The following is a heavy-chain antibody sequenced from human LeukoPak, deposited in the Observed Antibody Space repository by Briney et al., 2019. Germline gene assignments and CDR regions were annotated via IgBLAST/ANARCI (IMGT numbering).Heavy chain of an antibody. CDR3: AREAAAAGFDY. CDR2: ISSSSSYI. D-gene: IGHD6-13*01. V-gene: IGHV3-21*01. J-gene: IGHJ4*02. CDR1: GFTFSSYS. Sequence: GGSLRLSCAASGFTFSSYSMSWVRQAPGKGLEWVSSISSSSSYIYYADSVKGRFTISRDNAKNSLYLQMNSLRAEDTAVYYCAREAAAAGFDYWGQGTLVTVSS.